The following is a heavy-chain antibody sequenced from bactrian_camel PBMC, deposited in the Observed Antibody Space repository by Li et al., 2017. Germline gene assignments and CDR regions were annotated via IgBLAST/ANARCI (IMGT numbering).Heavy chain of an antibody. J-gene: IGHJ4*01. D-gene: IGHD1*01. CDR3: AGDFIKEAWTLGCVRPQDVKSYRS. Sequence: HVQLVESGGGSVQAGGSLSLSCTATGLIFDDSDMGYYRQAPGNECELVSTISSDGSTYFADSVKGRSTISRDNFKYILYLQMNSLKPEDTATYYCAGDFIKEAWTLGCVRPQDVKSYRSWGSGTQVTVS. CDR1: GLIFDDSD. CDR2: ISSDGST. V-gene: IGHV3S55*01.